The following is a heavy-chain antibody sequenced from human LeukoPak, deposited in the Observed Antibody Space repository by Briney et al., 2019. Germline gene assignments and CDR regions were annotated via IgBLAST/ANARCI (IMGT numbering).Heavy chain of an antibody. CDR2: IYYSGST. V-gene: IGHV4-59*12. Sequence: SETLSLTCTVSGGSISNKYWSWIRQPPGRGLEWIGYIYYSGSTNYNPSLKSRVTILVDTSKNQFSLKLSSVTAAETAVYYCAREGRYRYGYNEYHLYMDIWGKGTTVTVSS. CDR3: AREGRYRYGYNEYHLYMDI. CDR1: GGSISNKY. J-gene: IGHJ6*03. D-gene: IGHD5-18*01.